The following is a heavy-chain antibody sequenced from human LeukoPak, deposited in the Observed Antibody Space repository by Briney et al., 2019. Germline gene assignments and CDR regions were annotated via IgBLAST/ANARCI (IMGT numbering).Heavy chain of an antibody. Sequence: PGGSLRLSCAASGFTVSSNYMSWVRQAPGKGLEWVSVIYSGGSTYYADSVKGRFTISRDNSKNTLYLQMNSLRAEDTAVYYCARGPDYGYVWGSYRPQYYFDYWGQETLVTVSS. V-gene: IGHV3-66*01. CDR3: ARGPDYGYVWGSYRPQYYFDY. CDR1: GFTVSSNY. J-gene: IGHJ4*02. D-gene: IGHD3-16*02. CDR2: IYSGGST.